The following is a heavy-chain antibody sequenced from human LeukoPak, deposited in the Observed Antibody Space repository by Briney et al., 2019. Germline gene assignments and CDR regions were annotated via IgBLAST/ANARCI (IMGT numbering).Heavy chain of an antibody. V-gene: IGHV1-18*01. CDR3: AGDTGYSYGSNFDY. D-gene: IGHD5-18*01. CDR1: GYTFTSYG. J-gene: IGHJ4*02. CDR2: ISAYNGNT. Sequence: GASVKVSCKASGYTFTSYGISWVRQAPGQGLEWMGWISAYNGNTNYAQKLQGRVTMTTETSTSTAYMELRSLRSDDTAVYYCAGDTGYSYGSNFDYWGQGTLVTVSS.